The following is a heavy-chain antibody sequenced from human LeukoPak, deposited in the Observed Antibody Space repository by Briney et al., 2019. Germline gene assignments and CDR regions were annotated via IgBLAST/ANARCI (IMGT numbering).Heavy chain of an antibody. CDR1: GYTFTSYY. J-gene: IGHJ4*02. Sequence: ASVKVSCTASGYTFTSYYMHWVRQAPGQGLERMGIINPNGGSTSYAQKFQGRVTMTRDTSTTTVYMELSSLRSEDTAVYYCARQSITIFGVVIFFDYWGQGTLVTVSS. V-gene: IGHV1-46*01. CDR3: ARQSITIFGVVIFFDY. CDR2: INPNGGST. D-gene: IGHD3-3*01.